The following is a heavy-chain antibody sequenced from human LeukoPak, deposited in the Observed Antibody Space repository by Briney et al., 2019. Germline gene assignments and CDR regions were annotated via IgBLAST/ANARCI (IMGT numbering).Heavy chain of an antibody. V-gene: IGHV3-53*01. CDR3: ARGSTVTSLGY. CDR1: GFTVSSNY. CDR2: IYSGGST. Sequence: GGSLRLSCAASGFTVSSNYMSWVRQAPGKGLEWASVIYSGGSTYYADSVKGRFTISRDNSKNTLYLQMNSLRAEDTAVYYCARGSTVTSLGYWGQGTLVTVSS. D-gene: IGHD4-17*01. J-gene: IGHJ4*02.